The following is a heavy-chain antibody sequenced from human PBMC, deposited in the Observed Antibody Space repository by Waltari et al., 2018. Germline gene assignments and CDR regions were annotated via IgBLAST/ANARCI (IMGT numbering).Heavy chain of an antibody. CDR1: GFTFSSYA. Sequence: EVQLLESGGGLVQPGGSLRLSCAASGFTFSSYAMSWVRQAPGKGLEWVSVIYSGGSTYYADSVKGRFTISRDNSKNTLYLQMNSLRAEDTAVYYCAKCGLIIDHDAFDIWGQGTMVTVSS. CDR3: AKCGLIIDHDAFDI. V-gene: IGHV3-23*03. CDR2: IYSGGST. D-gene: IGHD2-21*01. J-gene: IGHJ3*02.